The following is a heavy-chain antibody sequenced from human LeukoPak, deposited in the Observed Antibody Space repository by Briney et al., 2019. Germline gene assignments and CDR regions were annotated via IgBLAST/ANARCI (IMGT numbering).Heavy chain of an antibody. Sequence: PGGSLRLSCTASGFIFTTYAMSWVRQAPGKGLEWVSFISGSGGGGTYCADSVKGRFTISRDNSKNTLYLQMDSLRAEDTALYYCAKNSLRSFQYWGQGTLVTVSS. V-gene: IGHV3-23*01. J-gene: IGHJ4*02. CDR1: GFIFTTYA. CDR2: ISGSGGGGT. CDR3: AKNSLRSFQY. D-gene: IGHD5/OR15-5a*01.